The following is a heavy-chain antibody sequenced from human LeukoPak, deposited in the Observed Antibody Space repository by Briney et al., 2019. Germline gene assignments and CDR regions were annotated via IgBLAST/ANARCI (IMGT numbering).Heavy chain of an antibody. CDR2: IYSGGST. CDR1: GFTFSGYA. Sequence: GGSLRLSCAASGFTFSGYAMSWVRQAPGKGLEWVSVIYSGGSTYYADSVKGRFTISRDNSKNTLYLQMNSLRAEDTAVYYCAREGGWGYSYGFYYFDYWGQGTLVTVSS. J-gene: IGHJ4*02. CDR3: AREGGWGYSYGFYYFDY. D-gene: IGHD5-18*01. V-gene: IGHV3-66*01.